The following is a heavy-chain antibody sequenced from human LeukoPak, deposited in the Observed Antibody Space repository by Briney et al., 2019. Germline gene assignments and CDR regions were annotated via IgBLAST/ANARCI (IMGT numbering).Heavy chain of an antibody. V-gene: IGHV4-34*01. CDR1: GFTFSSYS. Sequence: GSLRLSCAASGFTFSSYSMNWVRQAPGKGLEWIGEINHSGSTNYNPSLKSRVTISVDTSKNQFSLKLSSVTAADTAVYYCARARSIAAYYYYYGMDVWGQGTTVTVSS. J-gene: IGHJ6*02. CDR3: ARARSIAAYYYYYGMDV. D-gene: IGHD6-6*01. CDR2: INHSGST.